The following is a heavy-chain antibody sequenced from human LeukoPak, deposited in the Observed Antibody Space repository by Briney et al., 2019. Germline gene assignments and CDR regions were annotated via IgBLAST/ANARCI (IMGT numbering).Heavy chain of an antibody. CDR1: GGSISSYC. V-gene: IGHV4-4*07. Sequence: SETLSLTCTVSGGSISSYCWGWIRQPAGKGLEWIGRICTSGSTNYNPSLKSRVTISVDTSKNQFSLKLSSVTAADTAVYYCAGDIVTGDDLGGYWGQGTLVTVSS. CDR3: AGDIVTGDDLGGY. J-gene: IGHJ4*02. CDR2: ICTSGST. D-gene: IGHD2-15*01.